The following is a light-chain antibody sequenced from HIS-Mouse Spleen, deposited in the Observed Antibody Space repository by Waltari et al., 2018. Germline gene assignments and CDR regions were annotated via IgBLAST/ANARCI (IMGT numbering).Light chain of an antibody. CDR2: DVS. CDR1: SSDVGGYNY. CDR3: CSYAGSYTHVV. V-gene: IGLV2-11*01. Sequence: QSALTQPRSVSGSPGQSVTISCTGTSSDVGGYNYVSWYQQHPGKAPKRMIYDVSKRPSGGPDRFSGSKSGNTASLTISGLQAEDEADYYCCSYAGSYTHVVFGGGTKPTVL. J-gene: IGLJ2*01.